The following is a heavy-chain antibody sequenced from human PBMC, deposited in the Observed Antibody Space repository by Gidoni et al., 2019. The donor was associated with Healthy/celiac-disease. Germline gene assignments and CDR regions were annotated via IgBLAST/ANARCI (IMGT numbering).Heavy chain of an antibody. D-gene: IGHD6-19*01. J-gene: IGHJ4*02. V-gene: IGHV3-30*04. CDR2: ISYDGSNK. CDR1: GCTFSSYA. Sequence: QVQLVESGGGVVQPGRSLRRSCAASGCTFSSYAMHWVRQAPGKGLEWVAVISYDGSNKYYADSVKGRFTISRDNSKNTLYLQMNSLRAEDTAVYYCARAPGGLGTGLDYWGQGTLVTVSS. CDR3: ARAPGGLGTGLDY.